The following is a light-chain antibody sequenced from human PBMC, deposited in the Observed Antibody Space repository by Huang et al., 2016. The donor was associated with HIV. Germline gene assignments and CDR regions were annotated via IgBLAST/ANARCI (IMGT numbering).Light chain of an antibody. CDR1: QDISNY. J-gene: IGKJ2*01. CDR3: QHYKTYPLT. CDR2: AAS. Sequence: DIQMTQSPSSLSASVGDRVTITCRASQDISNYLVWFQQKPGKAHKALVYAASTLQTGVPSRFSGRGSGTDFTLTINSLQPEDFATYYCQHYKTYPLTFGQGTKLEIK. V-gene: IGKV1-16*01.